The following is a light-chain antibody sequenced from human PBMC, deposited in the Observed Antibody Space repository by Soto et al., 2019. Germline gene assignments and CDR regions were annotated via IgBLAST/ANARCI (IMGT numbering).Light chain of an antibody. CDR1: QSVGSN. J-gene: IGKJ4*01. CDR2: GAS. CDR3: QQYSNWPLLS. Sequence: EVALTQSPATLSVSPGAGATLSCRASQSVGSNLAWYQQKPGQTPRVLIYGASTRAIGVPARFSGSGFGTEFTLTISSLQPEDFVVYYCQQYSNWPLLSFGGGTNVEIK. V-gene: IGKV3-15*01.